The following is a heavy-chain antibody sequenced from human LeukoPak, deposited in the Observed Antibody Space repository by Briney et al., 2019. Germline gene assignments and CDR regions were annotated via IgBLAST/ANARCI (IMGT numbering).Heavy chain of an antibody. D-gene: IGHD3-9*01. J-gene: IGHJ4*02. CDR1: GFTFTNVW. Sequence: PGGSLRLSCAASGFTFTNVWMSWVRHAPGKGLEWVGRIKSKTDGETTDYAAPVKGRFSISRDDSKNTLYLQMNTLKTADTAVYYCTTEGAQFLFSKYFVYFDSWGQGALVTVSS. CDR2: IKSKTDGETT. V-gene: IGHV3-15*01. CDR3: TTEGAQFLFSKYFVYFDS.